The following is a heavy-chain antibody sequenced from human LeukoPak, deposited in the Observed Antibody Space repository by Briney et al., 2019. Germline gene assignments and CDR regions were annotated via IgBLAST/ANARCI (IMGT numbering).Heavy chain of an antibody. CDR3: ARGRDTAQFIYFDY. CDR2: ISYDGGNK. Sequence: GRSLRLSCAASGFTFSSYAMHWVRQAPGKGLEWVAVISYDGGNKYYADSVKGRFTISRDNSKNTLYLQMNSLRAEDTAVYYCARGRDTAQFIYFDYWGQGTLVTVSS. J-gene: IGHJ4*02. V-gene: IGHV3-30-3*01. CDR1: GFTFSSYA. D-gene: IGHD5-18*01.